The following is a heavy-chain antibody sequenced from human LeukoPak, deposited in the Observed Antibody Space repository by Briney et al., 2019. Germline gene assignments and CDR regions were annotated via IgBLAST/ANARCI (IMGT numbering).Heavy chain of an antibody. D-gene: IGHD3-10*01. V-gene: IGHV4-34*01. Sequence: SETLSLTCAVYGGSFSGYYWSWIRQPPGKGLEWIGEINHSGSTNYNPSLKSRVTISVDTSKNQFSLKLSSVTAADTAVYYCARAGLWFGELLFPDYWGQGTLVTVSS. CDR2: INHSGST. CDR1: GGSFSGYY. CDR3: ARAGLWFGELLFPDY. J-gene: IGHJ4*02.